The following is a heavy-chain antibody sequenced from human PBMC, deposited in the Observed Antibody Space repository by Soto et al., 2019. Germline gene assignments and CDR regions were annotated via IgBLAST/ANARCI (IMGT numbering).Heavy chain of an antibody. J-gene: IGHJ4*02. Sequence: EVQLVESGGGLIQPGGSLRLSCVASGFSVTSNYMTWVRQAPGKGLEWVSILYTGGSTYYLDFVKGRSTISRDTPKNTVFLQLNSLRAEDTAIYYCARATRYFGSFDSWGQGTLVSVAS. CDR3: ARATRYFGSFDS. CDR2: LYTGGST. CDR1: GFSVTSNY. D-gene: IGHD2-2*01. V-gene: IGHV3-53*01.